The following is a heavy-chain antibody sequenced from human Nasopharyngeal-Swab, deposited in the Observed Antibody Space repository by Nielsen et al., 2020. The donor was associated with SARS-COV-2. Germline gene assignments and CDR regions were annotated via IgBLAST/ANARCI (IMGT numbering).Heavy chain of an antibody. D-gene: IGHD3-22*01. J-gene: IGHJ5*02. CDR2: IYYSGSA. CDR3: ARPYYDSSGYDAWFDP. Sequence: SETLSLTCTVSGGSISSSSYYWGWFRQPPGKGLEWIGSIYYSGSAYYNPSLKSRVTISVNTSKNQFSLKLSPVTAADTAVYYCARPYYDSSGYDAWFDPWGQGTLVTVSS. CDR1: GGSISSSSYY. V-gene: IGHV4-39*01.